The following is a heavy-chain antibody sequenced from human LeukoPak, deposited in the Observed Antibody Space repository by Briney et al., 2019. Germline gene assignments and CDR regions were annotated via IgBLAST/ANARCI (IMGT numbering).Heavy chain of an antibody. V-gene: IGHV1-46*01. Sequence: ASVKVSCKASGYTFTSYYMHWVRQAPGQGLEWMGIINPSGGSTSYAQKFQGRVTMTRDTSTSTVYMELSSLRSEDTAVYYCASNIAARPFLFDPWGQGTLVTVSS. CDR1: GYTFTSYY. J-gene: IGHJ5*02. CDR3: ASNIAARPFLFDP. D-gene: IGHD6-6*01. CDR2: INPSGGST.